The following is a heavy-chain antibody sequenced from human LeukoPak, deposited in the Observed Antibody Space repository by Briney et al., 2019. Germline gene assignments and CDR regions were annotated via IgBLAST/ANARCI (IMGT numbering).Heavy chain of an antibody. CDR3: AIVVVPAAVFDP. D-gene: IGHD2-2*01. CDR2: IIPIFGTA. V-gene: IGHV1-69*05. CDR1: GYTFTMYY. Sequence: ASVKVSCKASGYTFTMYYIHWVRQAPGQGLEWMGGIIPIFGTANYAQKFQGRVTITTDESTSTAYMELSSLRSEDTAVYYCAIVVVPAAVFDPWGQGTLVTVSS. J-gene: IGHJ5*02.